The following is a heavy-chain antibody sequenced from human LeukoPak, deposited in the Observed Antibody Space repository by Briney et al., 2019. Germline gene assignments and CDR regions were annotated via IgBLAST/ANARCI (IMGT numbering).Heavy chain of an antibody. CDR2: INPNSGGT. Sequence: GASVKVSCKASGYTFTGYYMHWVRQAPGQGLEWMGWINPNSGGTNYAQKFQGRVTMTRDTSISTAYMELSRLRSDDTAVYYCARGETGTTPYNWFDPWGQGTLVTVSS. CDR3: ARGETGTTPYNWFDP. V-gene: IGHV1-2*02. CDR1: GYTFTGYY. J-gene: IGHJ5*02. D-gene: IGHD1-1*01.